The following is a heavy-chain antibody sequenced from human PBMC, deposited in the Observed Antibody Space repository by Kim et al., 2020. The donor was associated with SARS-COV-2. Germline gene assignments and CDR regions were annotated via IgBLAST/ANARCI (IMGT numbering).Heavy chain of an antibody. CDR2: IFSSGMT. D-gene: IGHD6-13*01. CDR1: GGSVTGYS. V-gene: IGHV4-4*07. Sequence: SETLSLTCTVSGGSVTGYSWSWIRQPAGKGLEWIGRIFSSGMTSYNPSVGSRLTLSIDTSKNQLSLRLTSLTAADTAVYYCARASAPDTNCFDPWGQGTLVTVSS. CDR3: ARASAPDTNCFDP. J-gene: IGHJ5*02.